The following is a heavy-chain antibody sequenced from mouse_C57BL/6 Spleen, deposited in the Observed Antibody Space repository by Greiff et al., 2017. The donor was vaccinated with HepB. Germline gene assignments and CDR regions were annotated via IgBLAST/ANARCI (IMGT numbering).Heavy chain of an antibody. CDR2: INPGSGGT. CDR1: GYAFTNYL. CDR3: AIKLGDFDY. J-gene: IGHJ2*01. Sequence: VQLQQSGAELVRPGTSVKVSCKASGYAFTNYLIEWVKQRPGQGLEWIGVINPGSGGTNYNEKFKGKATLAADKSSSTAYMQLSSLTSEDAAVYFCAIKLGDFDYWVQGTTLTVAS. D-gene: IGHD4-1*01. V-gene: IGHV1-54*01.